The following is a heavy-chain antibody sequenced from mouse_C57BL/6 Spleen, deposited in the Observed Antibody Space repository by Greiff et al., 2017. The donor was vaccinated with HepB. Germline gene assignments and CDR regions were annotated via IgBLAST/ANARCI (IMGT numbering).Heavy chain of an antibody. CDR1: GYTFTSYW. Sequence: QVQLKQPGAELVRPGSSVKLSCKASGYTFTSYWMHWVKQRPIQGLEWIGNIDPSDSETHYNQKFKDKATLTVDKSSSTAYMQLSSLTSEDSAVYYCARSPAYYSNYDFDYWGQGTTLTVSS. CDR2: IDPSDSET. J-gene: IGHJ2*01. CDR3: ARSPAYYSNYDFDY. D-gene: IGHD2-5*01. V-gene: IGHV1-52*01.